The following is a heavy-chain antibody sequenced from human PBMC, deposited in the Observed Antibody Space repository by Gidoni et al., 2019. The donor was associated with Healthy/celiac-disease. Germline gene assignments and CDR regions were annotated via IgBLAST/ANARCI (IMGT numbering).Heavy chain of an antibody. CDR3: ARVGVEMATIHDAFDI. D-gene: IGHD5-12*01. CDR1: GGTVSRYA. Sequence: QVQLVQSGAEVKKRGSSVKVSGKASGGTVSRYAISWARQAPGQGLEWMGGIIPSFGTANYAQKFQGRVTFTADESTCTAYMGLCSLLSEDTAVYYCARVGVEMATIHDAFDIWCQGTLVTVST. V-gene: IGHV1-69*01. CDR2: IIPSFGTA. J-gene: IGHJ3*02.